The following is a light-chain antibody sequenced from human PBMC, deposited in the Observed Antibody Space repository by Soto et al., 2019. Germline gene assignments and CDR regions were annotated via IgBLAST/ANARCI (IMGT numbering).Light chain of an antibody. V-gene: IGKV1-5*03. CDR1: QSIGAW. CDR3: QQYDSFST. J-gene: IGKJ2*01. CDR2: KAS. Sequence: DIQMTQSPSTLSASVGDSITITCRASQSIGAWLAWYQQKPGKAPKLLIYKASTLQTGVPSRFDGSGSGTELTLTISSLQPDDFATYYCQQYDSFSTFGQGTKLQIK.